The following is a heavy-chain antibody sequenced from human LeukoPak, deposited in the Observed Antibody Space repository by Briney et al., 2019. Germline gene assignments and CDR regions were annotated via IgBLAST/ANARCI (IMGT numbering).Heavy chain of an antibody. Sequence: TGGSLRLXCAASRFTFSNYWMHWARLAPGKGLVWVSRIDSDGSRTSYADSVKGRFTISRDNAKNTLYLQMNSLRAEDTAVYYCARKSGSYYFFDYWGQGALVTVSS. CDR1: RFTFSNYW. CDR3: ARKSGSYYFFDY. J-gene: IGHJ4*02. CDR2: IDSDGSRT. D-gene: IGHD1-26*01. V-gene: IGHV3-74*01.